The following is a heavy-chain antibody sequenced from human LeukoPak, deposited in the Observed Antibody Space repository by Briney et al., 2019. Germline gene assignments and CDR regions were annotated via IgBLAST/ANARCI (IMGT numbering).Heavy chain of an antibody. V-gene: IGHV3-23*01. D-gene: IGHD5-12*01. J-gene: IGHJ4*02. CDR1: GFTFSSHA. CDR3: AKDNYSGYYIDY. Sequence: GGSLRLSCAASGFTFSSHAMSWVRQAPGKGLEWVSAISGSDDNTYYADSVKGRFTISRDNSKNTLYLQMNSLRAEDTAVYHCAKDNYSGYYIDYWGQGTLVTVSS. CDR2: ISGSDDNT.